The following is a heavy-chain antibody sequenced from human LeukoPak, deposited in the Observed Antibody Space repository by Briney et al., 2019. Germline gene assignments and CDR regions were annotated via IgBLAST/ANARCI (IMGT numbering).Heavy chain of an antibody. Sequence: ASVKVSCKASGYTFTSYGISWVRQAPGQGLEWMGWISAYNGNTNYAQKLQGRVTMTTDTSTSTAYMELRSLRSDDTAVYYCARTKWHIVVVTAWDYWGQGTLVTVSS. V-gene: IGHV1-18*01. D-gene: IGHD2-21*02. J-gene: IGHJ4*02. CDR3: ARTKWHIVVVTAWDY. CDR2: ISAYNGNT. CDR1: GYTFTSYG.